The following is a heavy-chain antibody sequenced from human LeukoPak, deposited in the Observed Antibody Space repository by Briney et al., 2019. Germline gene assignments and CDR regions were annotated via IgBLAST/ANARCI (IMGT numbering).Heavy chain of an antibody. Sequence: GGSLRLSCAASGFTFDDYGMSWVRQAPGKGLEWVSGINWNGGSTGYADSVKGRFTISRDNAKNSLYLQMNSLRAEDTALYYCARDGTCSGGSCYGSYDAFDIWGQGTMVTVSS. CDR3: ARDGTCSGGSCYGSYDAFDI. V-gene: IGHV3-20*04. D-gene: IGHD2-15*01. CDR1: GFTFDDYG. CDR2: INWNGGST. J-gene: IGHJ3*02.